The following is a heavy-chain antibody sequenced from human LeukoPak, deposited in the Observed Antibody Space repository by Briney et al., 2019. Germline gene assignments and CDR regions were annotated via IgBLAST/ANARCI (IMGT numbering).Heavy chain of an antibody. V-gene: IGHV1-18*01. CDR1: GYTFTSYG. CDR3: ARDRGLVTPTPPAY. CDR2: ISAYNGNT. Sequence: GASVKVSCKASGYTFTSYGISWVRQAPGQGLEWMGWISAYNGNTNYAQKLQGRVTMTTDTSTSTAYMELRSLRSDDTAVYYCARDRGLVTPTPPAYWGQGTLVTVSS. D-gene: IGHD2-21*02. J-gene: IGHJ4*02.